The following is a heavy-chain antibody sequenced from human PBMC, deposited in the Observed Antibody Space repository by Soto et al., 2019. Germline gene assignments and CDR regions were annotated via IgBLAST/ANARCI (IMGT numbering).Heavy chain of an antibody. CDR2: IWYDGSNK. CDR1: GFTFSSYG. D-gene: IGHD3-10*01. J-gene: IGHJ4*02. V-gene: IGHV3-33*01. Sequence: GGSLRLSCAASGFTFSSYGMHWVRQAPGQGLEWVALIWYDGSNKNYADSVKSRFTIFRDDSKNTLYLQMNSLRAEDTAVYYCARDAYLGSGSYAYWGQGTLVTVSS. CDR3: ARDAYLGSGSYAY.